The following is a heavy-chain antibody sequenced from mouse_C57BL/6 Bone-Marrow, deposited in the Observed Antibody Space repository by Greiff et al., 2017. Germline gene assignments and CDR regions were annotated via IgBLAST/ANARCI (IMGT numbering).Heavy chain of an antibody. CDR3: ARSGFVTTVVAADY. D-gene: IGHD1-1*01. V-gene: IGHV1-26*01. Sequence: VQLQQSGPELVKPGASVKISCKASGYTFTDYYMNWVKQSPGKSLEWIGDINPNNGGTSYNQKFKGKATLTADKSSSTAYMELRSLTSESSAVYYYARSGFVTTVVAADYWGQGTTLTVSS. J-gene: IGHJ2*01. CDR2: INPNNGGT. CDR1: GYTFTDYY.